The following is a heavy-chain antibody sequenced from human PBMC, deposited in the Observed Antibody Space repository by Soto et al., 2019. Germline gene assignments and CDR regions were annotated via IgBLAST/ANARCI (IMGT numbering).Heavy chain of an antibody. CDR3: ARQTGLFDILTGYRNWFDP. D-gene: IGHD3-9*01. J-gene: IGHJ5*02. Sequence: GESLKISCKGSGYSFTSYWIGWVRQMPGKGLEWMGIIYPGDSDTRYSPSFQGQVTISADKSISTAYLQWSSLKASDTAMYYCARQTGLFDILTGYRNWFDPWGQGTLVTVSS. CDR1: GYSFTSYW. CDR2: IYPGDSDT. V-gene: IGHV5-51*01.